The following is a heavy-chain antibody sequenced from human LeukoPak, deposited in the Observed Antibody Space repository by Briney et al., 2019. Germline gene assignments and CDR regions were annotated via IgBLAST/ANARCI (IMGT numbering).Heavy chain of an antibody. CDR3: AREAGYYFDY. CDR2: ISSGGSDT. J-gene: IGHJ4*02. Sequence: PGGSLRLSCAVSGFTFNSYAMSWVRQAPGKGPEWVSGISSGGSDTFYADSVKGRFTISRDNAKNSLYLQMNSLRAEDTAVYYCAREAGYYFDYWGQGTLVTVSS. V-gene: IGHV3-23*01. CDR1: GFTFNSYA. D-gene: IGHD6-25*01.